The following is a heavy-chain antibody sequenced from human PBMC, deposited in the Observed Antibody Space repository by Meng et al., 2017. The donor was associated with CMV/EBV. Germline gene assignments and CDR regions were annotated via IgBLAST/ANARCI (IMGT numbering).Heavy chain of an antibody. V-gene: IGHV3-30-3*01. Sequence: GESLRLSCAASGFTFSSYAIHWVRQAPGKGLEWVAVISYDGSNKYYADSVKGRFTVSRDNSKNTLYLQMNSLRAEDTAVYYCARDHYDYWGQGTLVTVSS. CDR2: ISYDGSNK. CDR1: GFTFSSYA. CDR3: ARDHYDY. J-gene: IGHJ4*02. D-gene: IGHD1-26*01.